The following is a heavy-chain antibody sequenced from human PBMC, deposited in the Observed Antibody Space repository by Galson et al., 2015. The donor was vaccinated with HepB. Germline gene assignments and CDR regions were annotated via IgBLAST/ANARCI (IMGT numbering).Heavy chain of an antibody. Sequence: SLRLPCAASGFIFSSYAMHWVRQAPGKGLEWVAVVSYDPSTEYYEDSVKGRFTISREHSKNTVYLQMNSLRPEDTAVYYCARVEAQLLFLKGRYYYHGMDVWGQGTTVTVSS. CDR3: ARVEAQLLFLKGRYYYHGMDV. CDR2: VSYDPSTE. D-gene: IGHD2-2*01. J-gene: IGHJ6*02. V-gene: IGHV3-30*04. CDR1: GFIFSSYA.